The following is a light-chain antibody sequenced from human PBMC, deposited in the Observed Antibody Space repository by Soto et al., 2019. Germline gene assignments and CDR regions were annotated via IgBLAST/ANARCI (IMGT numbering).Light chain of an antibody. CDR1: QGISSC. CDR2: AAS. CDR3: QQANSSPLT. J-gene: IGKJ4*01. Sequence: DIQMTQSPSSVSASVGERVTITCRASQGISSCLAWYQQKPGKAPKLLIYAASSLKSGVPARFSGSGSGTDFTLTISSLQPEDFATYYCQQANSSPLTFGGGTKVEIK. V-gene: IGKV1D-12*01.